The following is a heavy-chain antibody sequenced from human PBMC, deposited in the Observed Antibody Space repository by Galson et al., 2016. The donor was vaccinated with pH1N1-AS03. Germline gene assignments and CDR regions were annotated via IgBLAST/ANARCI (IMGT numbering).Heavy chain of an antibody. CDR3: ARHVCLTGVECFYVHFDL. CDR1: GGSITTTDSIRRIGTYY. J-gene: IGHJ2*01. D-gene: IGHD3-9*01. Sequence: SETLSLTCTVSGGSITTTDSIRRIGTYYWSWIRQTAGKGLEWIGYVYYSGQTDYSPSLKGRVSISADTSTNQVSLELTSLTAADTAIYYCARHVCLTGVECFYVHFDLWGRGTTVTVSS. CDR2: VYYSGQT. V-gene: IGHV4-61*10.